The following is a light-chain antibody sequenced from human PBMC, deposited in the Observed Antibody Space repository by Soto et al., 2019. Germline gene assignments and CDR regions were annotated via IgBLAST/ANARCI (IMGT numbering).Light chain of an antibody. CDR1: QSVSSSY. J-gene: IGKJ2*01. Sequence: EIVLTQSPGTLSLSPGERATLSCRASQSVSSSYLAWYQQKPGQAPRLLIYGASSRATGIPDRFRGSGSGTDFTLTISRLEPEDFAVYYCQQYWSSPRYTFGQGTKLEIK. CDR3: QQYWSSPRYT. V-gene: IGKV3-20*01. CDR2: GAS.